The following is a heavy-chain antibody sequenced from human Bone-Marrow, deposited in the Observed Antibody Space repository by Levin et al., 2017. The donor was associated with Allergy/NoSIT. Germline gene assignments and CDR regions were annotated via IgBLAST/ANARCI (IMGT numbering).Heavy chain of an antibody. CDR3: VRGYYDFWSGQGMDV. Sequence: GESLKISCVGSGFTFSAYTIHWVRQAPGKGLEWVAVIVYDGSDAYYADSVKGRFTISRDNSKNTMFLQMNSLRPEDTAVYYCVRGYYDFWSGQGMDVWGQGTTVTVSS. V-gene: IGHV3-30*04. D-gene: IGHD3-3*01. J-gene: IGHJ6*02. CDR1: GFTFSAYT. CDR2: IVYDGSDA.